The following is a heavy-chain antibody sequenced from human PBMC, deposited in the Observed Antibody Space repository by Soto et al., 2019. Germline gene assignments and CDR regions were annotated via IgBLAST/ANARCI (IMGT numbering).Heavy chain of an antibody. J-gene: IGHJ4*02. CDR3: ARDLNPDIVVVVAAI. CDR1: GYTFTSYG. D-gene: IGHD2-15*01. Sequence: ASVKVSCKASGYTFTSYGISWVRQAPGQGLEWMGWISAYNGNTNYAQKLQGRVTMTTDTSTSTAYMELRSLRSDDTAVYYCARDLNPDIVVVVAAIWGQGTLVTVS. CDR2: ISAYNGNT. V-gene: IGHV1-18*01.